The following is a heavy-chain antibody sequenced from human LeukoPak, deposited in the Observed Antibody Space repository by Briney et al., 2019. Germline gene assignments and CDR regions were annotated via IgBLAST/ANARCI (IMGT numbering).Heavy chain of an antibody. V-gene: IGHV4-30-4*07. J-gene: IGHJ6*03. Sequence: KPSETLSLTCAVSGGSISSGGYSWSWIRQPPGKGLEWIGYIYYSGSTYYNPSLKSRVTISVDTSKNQFSLKLSSVTVADTAVYYCARGRGYSGYGTRYYYHYCMDVWGKGTTVTVSS. CDR2: IYYSGST. D-gene: IGHD5-12*01. CDR1: GGSISSGGYS. CDR3: ARGRGYSGYGTRYYYHYCMDV.